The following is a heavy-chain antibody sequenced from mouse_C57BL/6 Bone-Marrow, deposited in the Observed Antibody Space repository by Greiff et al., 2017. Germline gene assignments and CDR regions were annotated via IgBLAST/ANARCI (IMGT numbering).Heavy chain of an antibody. V-gene: IGHV14-2*01. J-gene: IGHJ2*01. D-gene: IGHD3-3*01. CDR2: IDPEDGET. Sequence: VQLQQSGAELVKPGASVKLSCTASGFDIQDYYMHWVKQRTEQGLEWIGRIDPEDGETKYDPKFPGKATITADTASNTAYLQLSSLTSEDTAVYVCARGGGTWFDYWGQGTTLTVSS. CDR3: ARGGGTWFDY. CDR1: GFDIQDYY.